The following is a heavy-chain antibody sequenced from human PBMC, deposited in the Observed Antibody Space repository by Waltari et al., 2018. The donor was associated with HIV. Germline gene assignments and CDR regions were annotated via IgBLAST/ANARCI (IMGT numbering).Heavy chain of an antibody. CDR3: ATSYYFNMDV. CDR1: GYRFNNYW. CDR2: IYPGDSET. V-gene: IGHV5-51*01. J-gene: IGHJ6*02. Sequence: EVQLVQSGAEVKKPGESLKISCKGSGYRFNNYWIGWVRQRPGKGLELMGIIYPGDSETRYSPSFQGQVTISVDKSISTAYLQWSSLKASDTAMYFCATSYYFNMDVWGQGTTVTVSS.